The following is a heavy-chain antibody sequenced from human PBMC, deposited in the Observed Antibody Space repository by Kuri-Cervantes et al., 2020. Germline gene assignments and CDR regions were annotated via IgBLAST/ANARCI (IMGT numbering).Heavy chain of an antibody. Sequence: SLKISCAASGFTFSSYGMHWVRQAPGKGLEWVSGISWNSGSIGYADSVKGRFTISRDNAKNSLYLQMNSLRAEDTAVYYCARDSYSSSWYLPTLFDYWGQRTLVTVSS. D-gene: IGHD6-13*01. J-gene: IGHJ4*02. CDR1: GFTFSSYG. CDR2: ISWNSGSI. CDR3: ARDSYSSSWYLPTLFDY. V-gene: IGHV3-9*01.